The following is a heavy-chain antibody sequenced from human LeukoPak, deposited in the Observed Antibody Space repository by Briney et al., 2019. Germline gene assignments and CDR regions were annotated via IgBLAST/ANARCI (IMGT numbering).Heavy chain of an antibody. V-gene: IGHV3-30*02. Sequence: PGGSLRLSCAASGLFFSSYGMHWVSQVPGKGLGWVAFIRYDGSNKYYVGSVKGRFSISRDNSNNTMYMQMNSLRAEDTAVYYCAKVGRLLQLPEALDYGGEGTLVTVPS. CDR1: GLFFSSYG. CDR3: AKVGRLLQLPEALDY. J-gene: IGHJ4*02. CDR2: IRYDGSNK. D-gene: IGHD5-24*01.